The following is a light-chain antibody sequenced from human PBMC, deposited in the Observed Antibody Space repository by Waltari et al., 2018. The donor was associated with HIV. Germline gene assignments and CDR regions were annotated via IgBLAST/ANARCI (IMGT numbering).Light chain of an antibody. CDR2: GAS. V-gene: IGKV3-20*01. CDR3: QQDVASPET. Sequence: LVLTQSPGTLSLSPGARATLSCRASQIVTSAYLAWYQHRPGQAPRLLIYGASTRATGVPDRFSGNGFGTDFTLTISRLGREDFAMYYCQQDVASPETFGQGARVEI. J-gene: IGKJ1*01. CDR1: QIVTSAY.